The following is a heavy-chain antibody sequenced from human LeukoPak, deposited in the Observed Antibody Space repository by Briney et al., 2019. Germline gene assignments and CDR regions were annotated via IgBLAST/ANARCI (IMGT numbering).Heavy chain of an antibody. J-gene: IGHJ4*02. CDR1: GGSIGSYY. CDR3: AKLISGNPYYFDY. CDR2: IYISGST. D-gene: IGHD4-23*01. V-gene: IGHV4-4*07. Sequence: SETLSLTCTVSGGSIGSYYWSWIRQPPGKGLEWIGRIYISGSTNYNPSLKSRVTMSVDTSKNQFSLKLSSVTAADTAVYYCAKLISGNPYYFDYWGQGTLVTVSS.